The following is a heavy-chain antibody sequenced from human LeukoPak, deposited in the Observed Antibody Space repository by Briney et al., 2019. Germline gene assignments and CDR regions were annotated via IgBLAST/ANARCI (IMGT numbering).Heavy chain of an antibody. CDR2: ISAYNGNT. J-gene: IGHJ5*01. Sequence: GASVKVFCKASGYTFTSYGISWVRQAPGQGLEWMGWISAYNGNTNYAQKLQGRVTMTTDTSTSTAYMELRSLRSDDTAVYYCARVPCSGGSCYSNWFDSWGQGTLVTVSS. CDR3: ARVPCSGGSCYSNWFDS. D-gene: IGHD2-15*01. V-gene: IGHV1-18*01. CDR1: GYTFTSYG.